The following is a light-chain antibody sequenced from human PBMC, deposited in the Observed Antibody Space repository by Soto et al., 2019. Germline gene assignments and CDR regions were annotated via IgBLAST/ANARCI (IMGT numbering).Light chain of an antibody. V-gene: IGLV2-8*01. CDR3: FSYTSSGTYV. CDR2: EVS. Sequence: QSVLTQPPSASGSPGQSVTISCTGTSNDVGDYNYVSWYQQHPGKAPKLMIYEVSKRPSGVPGRFSGSKSGNTASLTISGLQAEDETDYYCFSYTSSGTYVFGTGTKLTVL. J-gene: IGLJ1*01. CDR1: SNDVGDYNY.